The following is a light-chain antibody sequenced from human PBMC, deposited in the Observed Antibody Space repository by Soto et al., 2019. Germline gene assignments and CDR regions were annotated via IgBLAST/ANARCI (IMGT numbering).Light chain of an antibody. CDR1: SSDVGGYNF. CDR3: SSYADSSLPVA. Sequence: QSVLTQPPSASGSPGQSVTISCTGTSSDVGGYNFVSWYQQHPGKAPKLMIYGVTQRPSGVPDRFSGSKSGNTASLTVSGLQADDEADYYCSSYADSSLPVAFGGGTKVTVL. CDR2: GVT. V-gene: IGLV2-8*01. J-gene: IGLJ2*01.